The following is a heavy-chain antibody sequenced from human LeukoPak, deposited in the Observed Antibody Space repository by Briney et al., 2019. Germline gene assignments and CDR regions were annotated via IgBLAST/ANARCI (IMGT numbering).Heavy chain of an antibody. V-gene: IGHV4-4*07. J-gene: IGHJ5*02. D-gene: IGHD1-26*01. CDR1: GASISSYY. CDR3: ARDRDNVGVFDP. CDR2: IYTSGST. Sequence: PSETLSLTCTVSGASISSYYWSWIRQPAGKGPEWIGRIYTSGSTNYNPSLKSRVTMSLDTSRNQFSLKLTSVTAADTAMYYCARDRDNVGVFDPWGQGTLVTVSS.